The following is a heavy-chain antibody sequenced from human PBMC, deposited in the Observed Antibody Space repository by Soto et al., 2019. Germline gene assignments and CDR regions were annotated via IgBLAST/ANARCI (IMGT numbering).Heavy chain of an antibody. Sequence: ASVKVSCKASGYSFTNYGIHWVRQAPGQGLQWMGWINAYNGNTKYSQKFQGRVTITRDTSASTAYMELSSLRSEDTAVYYCARDLGGYYPWGQGTLVTVSS. V-gene: IGHV1-3*01. CDR3: ARDLGGYYP. J-gene: IGHJ5*02. D-gene: IGHD3-22*01. CDR2: INAYNGNT. CDR1: GYSFTNYG.